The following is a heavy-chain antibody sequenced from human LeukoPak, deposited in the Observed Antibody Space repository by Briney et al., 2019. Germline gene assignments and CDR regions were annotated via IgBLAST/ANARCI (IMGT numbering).Heavy chain of an antibody. Sequence: SETLSLTCTVSGVSISSGSYYWSWIRQPAGKGLEWIGRIYTSGSTNYNPSLKSRVTISVDTSKNQFSLKLSSVTAADTAVYYCASARDGYNWSYWGQGTLVTVSS. CDR2: IYTSGST. CDR1: GVSISSGSYY. CDR3: ASARDGYNWSY. J-gene: IGHJ4*02. V-gene: IGHV4-61*02. D-gene: IGHD5-24*01.